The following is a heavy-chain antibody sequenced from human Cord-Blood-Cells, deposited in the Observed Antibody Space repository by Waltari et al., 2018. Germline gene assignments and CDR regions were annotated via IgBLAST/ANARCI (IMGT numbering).Heavy chain of an antibody. Sequence: QVQLVQSGAAVKKPGSSVKVSCKASGGTFSSYAISWVRQAPGQGLEWVGGIIPIFGKANDAQKFQGRVTITADESTSTAYMELSSLGSEDTAVYYCATGVGSRGIAAAGDAFDIWGQGTMVTVSS. J-gene: IGHJ3*02. CDR2: IIPIFGKA. CDR1: GGTFSSYA. V-gene: IGHV1-69*01. CDR3: ATGVGSRGIAAAGDAFDI. D-gene: IGHD6-13*01.